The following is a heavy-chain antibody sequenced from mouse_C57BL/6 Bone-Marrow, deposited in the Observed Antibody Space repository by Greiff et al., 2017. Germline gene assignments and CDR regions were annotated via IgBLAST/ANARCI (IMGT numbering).Heavy chain of an antibody. Sequence: DVKLQESGAELVRPGASVKLSCTASGFNIKDDYMHWVKQRPEQGLEWIGWIDPENGDTEYASKFQGKATITADTSSNTAYLQLSSLTSEDTAVYYCTPITTEYFDVWGTGTTVTVSS. CDR1: GFNIKDDY. CDR2: IDPENGDT. CDR3: TPITTEYFDV. D-gene: IGHD1-2*01. J-gene: IGHJ1*03. V-gene: IGHV14-4*01.